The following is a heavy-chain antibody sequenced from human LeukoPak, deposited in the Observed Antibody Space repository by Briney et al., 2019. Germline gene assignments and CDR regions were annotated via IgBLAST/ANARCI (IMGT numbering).Heavy chain of an antibody. V-gene: IGHV3-23*01. CDR3: AKAASIVVEEY. CDR2: ISGSGGST. J-gene: IGHJ4*02. D-gene: IGHD3-22*01. CDR1: GFTFSSYA. Sequence: LAGGSLRLSCAAPGFTFSSYAMSWVRQAPGKGLEWVSAISGSGGSTYYADSVKGRFTISRDNSKNTLYLQMNSLRAEDTAVYYCAKAASIVVEEYWGQGTLVTVSS.